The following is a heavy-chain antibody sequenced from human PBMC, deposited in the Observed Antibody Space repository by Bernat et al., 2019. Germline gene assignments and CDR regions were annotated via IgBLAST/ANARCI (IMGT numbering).Heavy chain of an antibody. CDR2: ISGSGGST. CDR3: AKGGGDVTFGGVIDY. V-gene: IGHV3-23*04. CDR1: GYTFSSYA. Sequence: EVQLVESGGGLVQPGASVRLSCAASGYTFSSYAMSWVRQAPGKGLEWVSGISGSGGSTYYADYVKGRFTISRDNSKNTLYLQMNSLRAEDTAVYYCAKGGGDVTFGGVIDYWGQGTLVTVSS. D-gene: IGHD3-16*01. J-gene: IGHJ4*02.